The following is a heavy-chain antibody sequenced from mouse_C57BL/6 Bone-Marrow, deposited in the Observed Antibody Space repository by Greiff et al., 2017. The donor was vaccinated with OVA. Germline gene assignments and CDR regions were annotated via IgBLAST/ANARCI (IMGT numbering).Heavy chain of an antibody. D-gene: IGHD2-5*01. V-gene: IGHV1-85*01. CDR2: IYPRDGST. J-gene: IGHJ4*01. CDR1: GYTFTSYD. CDR3: ARRWDYSNYVYYYAMDD. Sequence: QVQLQQSGPELVKPGASVKLSCKASGYTFTSYDINWVKQRPGQGLEWIGRIYPRDGSTKYNEKFKGKATLTVDTSSSTAYMELHSLTSEDSAVYCCARRWDYSNYVYYYAMDDWGQGTSVTVSS.